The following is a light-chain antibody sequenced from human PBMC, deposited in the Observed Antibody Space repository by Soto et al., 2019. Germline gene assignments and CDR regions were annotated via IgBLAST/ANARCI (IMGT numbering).Light chain of an antibody. CDR2: DVS. Sequence: QSVLTQPASVSGSPGQSITISCTGTSSDVGGYNYVSWYQQHPDKAPKIMIYDVSNRPSGVSNRFSGSKSGNTASLTISGLQAEDESDYYCSSYTISSTPLYVVCGGGTKLPVL. J-gene: IGLJ2*01. V-gene: IGLV2-14*01. CDR1: SSDVGGYNY. CDR3: SSYTISSTPLYVV.